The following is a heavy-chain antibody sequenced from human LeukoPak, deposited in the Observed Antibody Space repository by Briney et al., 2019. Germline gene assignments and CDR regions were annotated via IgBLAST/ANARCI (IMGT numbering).Heavy chain of an antibody. Sequence: HPGGSLRLSCTVSGHYFAVIWVRQAPGKWLEWVSGMSANGGTYYPDSMEGRFIMSRDNSKSTLYLQVNNVRVDDSAVYYCAARVVVTLMGFYDLWGQGTLVSVSS. D-gene: IGHD2-21*02. CDR3: AARVVVTLMGFYDL. J-gene: IGHJ3*01. CDR2: MSANGGT. V-gene: IGHV3-23*01. CDR1: GHYFA.